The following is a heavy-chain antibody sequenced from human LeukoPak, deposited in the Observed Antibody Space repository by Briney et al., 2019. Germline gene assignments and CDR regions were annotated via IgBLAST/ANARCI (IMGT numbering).Heavy chain of an antibody. CDR3: ARDYDFWSGTRRDAFDI. Sequence: TLSLTCTVSGGSISSGDYYWSWIRQPPGKGLEWIGYIYYSGSTYYNPSLKIHVTISVYTSKNEFSLKLSSVTAADTAVYYCARDYDFWSGTRRDAFDIWGQGTMVTVSS. CDR1: GGSISSGDYY. V-gene: IGHV4-30-4*08. CDR2: IYYSGST. J-gene: IGHJ3*02. D-gene: IGHD3-3*01.